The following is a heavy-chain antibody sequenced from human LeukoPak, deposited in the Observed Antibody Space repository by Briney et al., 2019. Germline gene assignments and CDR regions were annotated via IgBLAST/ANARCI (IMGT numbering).Heavy chain of an antibody. CDR1: GYTLTELS. Sequence: ASVKVSCKVSGYTLTELSMHWVRQAPGKGLEWMGGFDPEDGETIYAQKFQGRVTMTEDTSTDTAYMELSSLRSEDTAVYYCATGQLRDNWFDPWGQGTLVTVSS. D-gene: IGHD1-7*01. J-gene: IGHJ5*02. CDR2: FDPEDGET. V-gene: IGHV1-24*01. CDR3: ATGQLRDNWFDP.